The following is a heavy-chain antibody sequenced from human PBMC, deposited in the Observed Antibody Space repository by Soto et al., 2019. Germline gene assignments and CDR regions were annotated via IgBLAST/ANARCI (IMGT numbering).Heavy chain of an antibody. V-gene: IGHV1-2*02. J-gene: IGHJ6*02. CDR2: INPNSGGT. CDR1: GYTFTAYY. D-gene: IGHD3-22*01. CDR3: ARANTIRPYYFNMDV. Sequence: QVQLVQSGPEVRKPGASLKVSCKASGYTFTAYYIHWVRQGPGRGLEWVGWINPNSGGTYYAQKFQARSTMTRDTSISTAYLELSGLTSNDTAVYYCARANTIRPYYFNMDVWGQGTKVTVSS.